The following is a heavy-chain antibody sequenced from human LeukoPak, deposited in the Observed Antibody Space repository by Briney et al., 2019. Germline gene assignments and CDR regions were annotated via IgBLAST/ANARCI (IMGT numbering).Heavy chain of an antibody. CDR2: ISTSGGST. Sequence: GGSLRLSCAASGFTFSSYAMSWVRQAPGKGLEWVSAISTSGGSTYYADSVKGRFTISRDNSKHTLYLRMNSLRAEDTAVYYCAKEPYSGSQLLDYWGQGTLVTVSS. J-gene: IGHJ4*02. D-gene: IGHD1-26*01. CDR1: GFTFSSYA. CDR3: AKEPYSGSQLLDY. V-gene: IGHV3-23*01.